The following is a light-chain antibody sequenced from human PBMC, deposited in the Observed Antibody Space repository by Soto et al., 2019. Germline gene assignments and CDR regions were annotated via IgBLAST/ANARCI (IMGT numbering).Light chain of an antibody. V-gene: IGKV3-20*01. J-gene: IGKJ2*01. CDR2: GAP. Sequence: EIVLTQSPGTLSLSPGERATLSCRASQSVGTTYLAWYQQKPGQAPRLLIPGAPSMDTGIPDTFSGSGAGTDNTLTISRLEPEDFAVYYCQQYDRSPYTFGQGTKVDIQ. CDR3: QQYDRSPYT. CDR1: QSVGTTY.